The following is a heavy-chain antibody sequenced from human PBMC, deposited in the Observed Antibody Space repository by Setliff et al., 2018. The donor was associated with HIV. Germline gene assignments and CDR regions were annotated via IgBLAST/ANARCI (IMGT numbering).Heavy chain of an antibody. J-gene: IGHJ3*02. CDR1: GFTFSSYS. CDR3: ARHSDWYGNDAFDI. CDR2: ISSSSSTI. V-gene: IGHV3-48*01. D-gene: IGHD6-19*01. Sequence: GSLRLSCAASGFTFSSYSMNWVRQAPGKGLEWVSYISSSSSTIYYADSVKGRFTISRDNAKNSVYLQMNSLRGEDTAVYYCARHSDWYGNDAFDIWGQGTRVTVSS.